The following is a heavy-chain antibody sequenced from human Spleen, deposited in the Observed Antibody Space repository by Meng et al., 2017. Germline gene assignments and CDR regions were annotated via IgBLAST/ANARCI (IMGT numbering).Heavy chain of an antibody. J-gene: IGHJ3*02. D-gene: IGHD3-9*01. CDR1: GGTFSSYA. Sequence: SVKVSCKASGGTFSSYAISWVRQAPGQGLEWMGGIIPIFGTANYAQKFQGRVTITTDESTSTAYMELSSLRSEDTAVYYCAREGYFDWSDAFDIWGQGTMVTVSS. CDR2: IIPIFGTA. V-gene: IGHV1-69*05. CDR3: AREGYFDWSDAFDI.